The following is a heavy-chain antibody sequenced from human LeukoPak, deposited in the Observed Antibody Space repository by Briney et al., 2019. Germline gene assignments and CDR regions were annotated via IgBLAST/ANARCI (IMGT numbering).Heavy chain of an antibody. CDR1: GGSISSGGYS. V-gene: IGHV4-30-2*01. Sequence: KSSETLSLTCAVSGGSISSGGYSWSWIRQPPGKGLEWIGYIYHSGTTYYNPSLKSRVTISVDRSKNQFSLKLTSVTAADTAVYYCARIHRDSGSPTWFYWGQGTLVTVSS. D-gene: IGHD3-10*01. J-gene: IGHJ4*02. CDR3: ARIHRDSGSPTWFY. CDR2: IYHSGTT.